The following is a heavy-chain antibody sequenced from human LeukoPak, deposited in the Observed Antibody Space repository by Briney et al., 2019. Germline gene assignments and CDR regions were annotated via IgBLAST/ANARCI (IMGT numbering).Heavy chain of an antibody. J-gene: IGHJ4*02. Sequence: PGGSLRLSCAASGSIFSCRWMAWVRQAPGKGLEWVAHMKEDGSETYYVGSVKGRFTISRDNAKNSLYLQMNSLKVEDTAVYYCARVRPGAHFDSWGQGTLVTVSS. CDR1: GSIFSCRW. CDR3: ARVRPGAHFDS. D-gene: IGHD7-27*01. CDR2: MKEDGSET. V-gene: IGHV3-7*03.